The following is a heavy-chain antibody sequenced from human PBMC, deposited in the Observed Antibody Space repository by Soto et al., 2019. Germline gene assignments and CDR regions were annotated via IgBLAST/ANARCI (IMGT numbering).Heavy chain of an antibody. D-gene: IGHD3-10*01. J-gene: IGHJ4*02. CDR1: GYSISSGYY. CDR2: IYHSGST. Sequence: ASETLSLTCAVSGYSISSGYYWGWIRQPPGKGLEWIGYIYHSGSTYYNPSLKSRVTISVDRSKNQFSLKLSSVTAADTAVYYCARAPGSRWFGELGYYFDYWGQGTLVTVS. V-gene: IGHV4-38-2*01. CDR3: ARAPGSRWFGELGYYFDY.